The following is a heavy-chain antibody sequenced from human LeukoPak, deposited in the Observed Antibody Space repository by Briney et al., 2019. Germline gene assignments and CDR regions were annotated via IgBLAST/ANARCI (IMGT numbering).Heavy chain of an antibody. Sequence: GGSLRLSCAASGFTFSSYAMSWVRQAPGKGLEWVSAISGSGGSTYYADSVKGRFTISRDNSKNTLYLQMNSLRAEDTAVYYCAKSPRCSGGSCYPYYYCMDVWGKGTTVTVSS. CDR2: ISGSGGST. CDR1: GFTFSSYA. CDR3: AKSPRCSGGSCYPYYYCMDV. V-gene: IGHV3-23*01. J-gene: IGHJ6*03. D-gene: IGHD2-15*01.